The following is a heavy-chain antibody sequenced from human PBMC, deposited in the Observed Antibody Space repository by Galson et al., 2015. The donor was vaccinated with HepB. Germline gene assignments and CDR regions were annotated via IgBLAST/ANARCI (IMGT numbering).Heavy chain of an antibody. CDR1: GYTFTGYY. CDR3: VKDEGRDTAMVTDY. CDR2: INPNSSGT. D-gene: IGHD5-18*01. J-gene: IGHJ4*02. V-gene: IGHV1-2*06. Sequence: SAKVSCKASGYTFTGYYMHWVRQAPGQGLEWMGRINPNSSGTNYAQKFQGRVTMTRDTSISTAYMELSRLRSDDTAVYYCVKDEGRDTAMVTDYWGQGTLVTVSS.